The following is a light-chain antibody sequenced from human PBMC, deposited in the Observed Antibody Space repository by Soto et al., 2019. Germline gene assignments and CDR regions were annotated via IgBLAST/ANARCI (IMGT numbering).Light chain of an antibody. CDR2: DAS. J-gene: IGKJ4*01. CDR3: QQYDNLPLT. Sequence: DIQMTQSPSSLSACVGDRVTITCRASQSISSYLNWYQQKPGKAPKLLIYDASDLETGVPSRFSGSGSGTDFTFTINSLQPEDIATYYCQQYDNLPLTFGGGTKVDIK. CDR1: QSISSY. V-gene: IGKV1-33*01.